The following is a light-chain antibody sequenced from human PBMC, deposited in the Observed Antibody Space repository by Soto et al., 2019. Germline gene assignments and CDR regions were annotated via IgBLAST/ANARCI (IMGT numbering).Light chain of an antibody. CDR2: AAS. CDR1: QDIGND. CDR3: LQDYTYPWT. Sequence: IQMTQSPSSLSASVRDRVTITCRASQDIGNDLGWYQQKPGKAPNPLIYAASSLRSGVPSRFSGSGSGTHFTLTINRLQAEDSATYFCLQDYTYPWTFGQGTKVEIK. V-gene: IGKV1-6*02. J-gene: IGKJ1*01.